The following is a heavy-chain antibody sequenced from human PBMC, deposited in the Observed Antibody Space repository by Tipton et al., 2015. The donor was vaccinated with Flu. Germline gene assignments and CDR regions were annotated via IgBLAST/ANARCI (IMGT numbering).Heavy chain of an antibody. CDR1: GGSISGSNYY. CDR3: ARKDFTMVRPHAFDI. CDR2: IHYSGST. D-gene: IGHD3-10*01. Sequence: TLSLTCTVSGGSISGSNYYWSWIRQHPGKGLEWIGYIHYSGSTFYNPSLKSRVIISVDTSKNQFSLNLSSVTAADTAVYYCARKDFTMVRPHAFDIWGQGTMVTFTS. V-gene: IGHV4-31*03. J-gene: IGHJ3*02.